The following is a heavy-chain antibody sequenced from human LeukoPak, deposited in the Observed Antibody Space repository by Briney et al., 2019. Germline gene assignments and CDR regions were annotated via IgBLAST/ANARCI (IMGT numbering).Heavy chain of an antibody. CDR1: GFTFSSYA. J-gene: IGHJ4*02. V-gene: IGHV4-38-2*01. CDR2: IYHSGST. CDR3: ARDRH. Sequence: LRLSCGASGFTFSSYAMHWVRQAPGKGLEWIGSIYHSGSTYYNPSLKSRVTISVDTSKNQFSLELSSVTAADTAVYYCARDRHWGQGTLVTVSS.